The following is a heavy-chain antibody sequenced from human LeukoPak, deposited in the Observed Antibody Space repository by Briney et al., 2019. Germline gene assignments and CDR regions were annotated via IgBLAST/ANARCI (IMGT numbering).Heavy chain of an antibody. CDR3: AKVGDYGDYALDY. V-gene: IGHV3-30*18. J-gene: IGHJ4*02. D-gene: IGHD4-17*01. CDR1: GFTFSSYG. CDR2: ISYDGSYK. Sequence: PGRSLRLSCAASGFTFSSYGMHWVRQAPGKGLEWVAVISYDGSYKYYADSVKGRFTISRDNSKNTLYLRMNSLRAEDTAVYYCAKVGDYGDYALDYWGQGTLVTVSS.